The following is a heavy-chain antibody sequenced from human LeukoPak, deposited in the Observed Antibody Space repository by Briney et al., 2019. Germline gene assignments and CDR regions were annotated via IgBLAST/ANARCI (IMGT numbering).Heavy chain of an antibody. CDR2: IYYSGST. CDR1: GGSISSSSYY. J-gene: IGHJ5*02. V-gene: IGHV4-39*07. Sequence: PSETLSLTCTVSGGSISSSSYYWGWIRQPPGKGLEWIGSIYYSGSTYYNPSLKSRVTISVDTSKNQFSLKLSSVTAADTAVYYCARDWDSSGWYQSRGDWFDPWGQGTLVTVSS. D-gene: IGHD6-19*01. CDR3: ARDWDSSGWYQSRGDWFDP.